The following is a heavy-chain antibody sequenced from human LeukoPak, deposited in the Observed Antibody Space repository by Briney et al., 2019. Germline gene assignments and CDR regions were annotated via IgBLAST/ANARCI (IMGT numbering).Heavy chain of an antibody. J-gene: IGHJ4*02. CDR2: IYYSGNT. CDR1: GGSISSSSYY. V-gene: IGHV4-39*01. Sequence: SDTLSLTCTVSGGSISSSSYYWGWIRQPPGKGLEWIGSIYYSGNTYYNASLKSQVSISIDTSKNQFSLRLTSVTAADTAVYYCARQTCSGLFILPGGQGTLVTVSS. D-gene: IGHD3/OR15-3a*01. CDR3: ARQTCSGLFILP.